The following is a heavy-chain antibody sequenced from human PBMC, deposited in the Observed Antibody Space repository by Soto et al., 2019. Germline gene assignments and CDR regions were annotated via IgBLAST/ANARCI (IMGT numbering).Heavy chain of an antibody. CDR2: IYYSGST. D-gene: IGHD1-1*01. Sequence: SETLSLTCTVSGGSISSSSYYWGWIRQPPGKGLEWIGSIYYSGSTYYNPSLKSRVTVSIDTSKSQVSLRLSSVTAADTAVYYCAKDTGLGGTGSLCFDYWGQGTLVTVSS. CDR3: AKDTGLGGTGSLCFDY. CDR1: GGSISSSSYY. J-gene: IGHJ4*02. V-gene: IGHV4-39*07.